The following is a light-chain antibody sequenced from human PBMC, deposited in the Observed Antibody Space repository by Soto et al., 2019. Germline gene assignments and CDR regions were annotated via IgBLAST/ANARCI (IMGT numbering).Light chain of an antibody. V-gene: IGLV2-8*01. CDR1: SSDVGGYNS. CDR2: EVT. Sequence: QSVLTQPPSASGSPGQSVTISCTGTSSDVGGYNSVSWYQQHPGKAPKLLIYEVTKRPSGVPDRFSGTKSGNTASLIVSGLQAEDEADYYCSSYVGSNKEVFGGGTKLTVL. CDR3: SSYVGSNKEV. J-gene: IGLJ2*01.